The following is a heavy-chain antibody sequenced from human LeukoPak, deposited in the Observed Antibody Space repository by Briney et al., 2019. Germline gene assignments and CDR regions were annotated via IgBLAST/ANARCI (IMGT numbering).Heavy chain of an antibody. CDR3: ARSANHFDASGHDY. CDR1: GFTFSGSR. Sequence: GGSLRLSCAAPGFTFSGSRMHTGRQAPGKGLVWVSRTNRDDSDTSYADSVKGRFTISRDKAKSTLYLQMNSLRVEDTAVYYCARSANHFDASGHDYWGQGTLVTVSS. V-gene: IGHV3-74*01. D-gene: IGHD5-12*01. J-gene: IGHJ4*02. CDR2: TNRDDSDT.